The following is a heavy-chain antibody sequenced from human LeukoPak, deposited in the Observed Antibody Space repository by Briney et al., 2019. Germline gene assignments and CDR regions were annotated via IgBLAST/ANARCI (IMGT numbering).Heavy chain of an antibody. CDR2: INTNTGNP. CDR1: GYTFTGYY. CDR3: ARGKDAFDI. Sequence: ASVKVSCKASGYTFTGYYMHWVRQAPGQGLEWMGWINTNTGNPTYAQGFTGRFVFSLDTSVSTAYLQISSLKAEDTAVYYCARGKDAFDIWGQGTMVTVSS. J-gene: IGHJ3*02. V-gene: IGHV7-4-1*02.